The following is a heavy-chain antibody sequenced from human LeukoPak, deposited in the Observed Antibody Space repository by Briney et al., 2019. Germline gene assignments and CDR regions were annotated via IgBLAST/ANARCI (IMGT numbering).Heavy chain of an antibody. CDR3: TKGVSYYDRVEDY. CDR1: GFTFSNAW. J-gene: IGHJ4*02. D-gene: IGHD3-22*01. CDR2: IKSKTDGGTT. Sequence: GGSLRLSCAASGFTFSNAWMSWVRQAPGKGLEWVGRIKSKTDGGTTDYAAPVKGRFTISRDDSKNTLYLQMNSLKTEDTAVYYCTKGVSYYDRVEDYWGQGTLVTVSS. V-gene: IGHV3-15*01.